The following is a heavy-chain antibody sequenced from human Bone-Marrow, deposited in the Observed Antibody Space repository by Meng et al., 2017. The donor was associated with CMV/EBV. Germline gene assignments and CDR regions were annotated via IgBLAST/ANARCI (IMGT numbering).Heavy chain of an antibody. CDR1: GSAISSSSYY. CDR3: ARQTAGYCSSTSCYFGASGIDY. J-gene: IGHJ4*02. D-gene: IGHD2-2*01. Sequence: SETLSLTFTVSGSAISSSSYYWGWIRQPPGKGLEWIGSIYYSGSTYYNPSLKSRVTISVDTSKTQFSLKLSSGTAADTAVYYCARQTAGYCSSTSCYFGASGIDYWGQGTLVTVSS. V-gene: IGHV4-39*01. CDR2: IYYSGST.